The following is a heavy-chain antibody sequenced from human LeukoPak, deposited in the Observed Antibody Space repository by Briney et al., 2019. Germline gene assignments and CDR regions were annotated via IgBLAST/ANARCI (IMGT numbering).Heavy chain of an antibody. CDR1: GGTFSSYA. D-gene: IGHD7-27*01. V-gene: IGHV1-69*05. J-gene: IGHJ3*02. Sequence: ASVKVSCKASGGTFSSYAISWVRQAPGQGLEWMGRIIPIFGTANYAQKLQGRVTITTDESTSTAYMELSSLRSEDTAVYYCARDGIANWGSPTGYDAFDIWGQGTMVTVSS. CDR3: ARDGIANWGSPTGYDAFDI. CDR2: IIPIFGTA.